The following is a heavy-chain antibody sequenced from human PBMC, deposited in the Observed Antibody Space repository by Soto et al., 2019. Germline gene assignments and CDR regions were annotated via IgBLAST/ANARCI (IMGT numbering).Heavy chain of an antibody. CDR2: IRSKAYGETT. D-gene: IGHD2-2*01. CDR3: TRYTYTSRYSYYGMEV. V-gene: IGHV3-49*03. CDR1: RFTLGDYA. J-gene: IGHJ6*02. Sequence: GGSLRLCCTGSRFTLGDYAMSWCRQAPGKGLEWVGVIRSKAYGETTDYAASVKGRFTILRDDSKSIAYRQMNSVQSEDTGVYYCTRYTYTSRYSYYGMEVWGHGTTVTVSS.